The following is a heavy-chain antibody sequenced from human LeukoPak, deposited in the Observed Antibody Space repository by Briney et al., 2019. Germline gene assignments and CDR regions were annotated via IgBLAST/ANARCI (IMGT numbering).Heavy chain of an antibody. V-gene: IGHV3-30*18. Sequence: PGGSLRLSCAASGFTFSSYGMHWVRQAPGKRLEWVAVISYDGSNKYYADSVKGRFTISRDNSKNTLYLQMNSLRAEDTAVYYCAKGTVADFDYWGQGTLVTVSS. J-gene: IGHJ4*02. CDR3: AKGTVADFDY. CDR2: ISYDGSNK. D-gene: IGHD6-19*01. CDR1: GFTFSSYG.